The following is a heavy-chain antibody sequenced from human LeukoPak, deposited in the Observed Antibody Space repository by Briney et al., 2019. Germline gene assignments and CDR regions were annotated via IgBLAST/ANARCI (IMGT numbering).Heavy chain of an antibody. CDR3: TRDSVTYNWFDP. Sequence: GGSLRLSCAVSGYPFSGSDILWVRQSSGRGLEWVGQNDKKDKGYETGTAYAASVKGRFTISRDDSINTAYLQMKSLKTEDTALYYCTRDSVTYNWFDPWGEGTLVTVSS. CDR2: NDKKDKGYET. CDR1: GYPFSGSD. D-gene: IGHD1-26*01. J-gene: IGHJ5*02. V-gene: IGHV3-73*01.